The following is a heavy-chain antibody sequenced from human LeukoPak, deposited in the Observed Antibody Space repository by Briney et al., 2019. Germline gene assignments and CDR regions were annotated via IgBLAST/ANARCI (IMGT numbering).Heavy chain of an antibody. Sequence: ASVKVSCKASGGTFSSYAISWVRQAPGQGLEWMGGIIPIFGTANYAQKFQGRVTITTDESTSTAYMELSSLRSEDTAVYYCARGVGGSSTSRGEIWFDPWGQGTLVTVSS. CDR2: IIPIFGTA. D-gene: IGHD2-2*01. CDR1: GGTFSSYA. V-gene: IGHV1-69*05. J-gene: IGHJ5*02. CDR3: ARGVGGSSTSRGEIWFDP.